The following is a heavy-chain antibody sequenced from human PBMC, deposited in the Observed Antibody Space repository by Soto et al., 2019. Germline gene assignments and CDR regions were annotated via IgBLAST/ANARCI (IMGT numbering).Heavy chain of an antibody. CDR1: GGTFSSYT. J-gene: IGHJ3*01. Sequence: QVQLVQSGADVKKPGSSVKVSCKASGGTFSSYTISWVRQAPGQGLEWMGRIIPILGVANYAHNFQGRVTITADKSTSTSYMELSSLRSEDTAMYCCAINYYDTVPYWGQGTMVTVSS. CDR3: AINYYDTVPY. CDR2: IIPILGVA. D-gene: IGHD3-22*01. V-gene: IGHV1-69*02.